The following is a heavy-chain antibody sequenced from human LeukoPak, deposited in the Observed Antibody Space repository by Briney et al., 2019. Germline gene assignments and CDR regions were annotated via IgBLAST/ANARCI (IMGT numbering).Heavy chain of an antibody. CDR2: IYYSGST. CDR1: GGSISSGGYY. V-gene: IGHV4-31*03. D-gene: IGHD2-2*01. CDR3: ARVDCSSTSCYFPYFDY. J-gene: IGHJ4*02. Sequence: SETLSLTCTVSGGSISSGGYYWSWIRQHPGKGLEWIGYIYYSGSTYYNPSLKSRVTISVDTSKNQFSLKLSSVTAADTAVYYCARVDCSSTSCYFPYFDYWGQGTLVTVSS.